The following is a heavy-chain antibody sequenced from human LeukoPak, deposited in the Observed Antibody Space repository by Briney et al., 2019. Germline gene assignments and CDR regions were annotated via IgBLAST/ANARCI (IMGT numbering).Heavy chain of an antibody. J-gene: IGHJ6*03. CDR3: ARQHYDILTGYYTYYYYYMDV. D-gene: IGHD3-9*01. V-gene: IGHV4-39*01. CDR2: IYYSGTT. CDR1: GGSILSSSYS. Sequence: SETLSLTCTVAGGSILSSSYSWGWIRQPPGKGLEWIGSIYYSGTTDYNPSLKSRVTISVDTSKNQFSLKLSSVTAADTAVYYCARQHYDILTGYYTYYYYYMDVWGKGTTVTISS.